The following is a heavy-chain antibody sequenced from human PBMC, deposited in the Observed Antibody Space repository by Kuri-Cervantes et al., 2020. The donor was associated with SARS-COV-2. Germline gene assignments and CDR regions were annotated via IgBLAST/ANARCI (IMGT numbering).Heavy chain of an antibody. V-gene: IGHV3-23*01. CDR2: ISYSGENT. D-gene: IGHD5-12*01. Sequence: GESLKISCAASAFTFNNYGMSWVRQAPGKGLEWVAIISYSGENTYYAGSVKGRFTISRDNSKNTVYLQMNSLRAEDTAIYHCAKGSRRSVASLIFDYWGQGTLVTVSS. J-gene: IGHJ4*02. CDR1: AFTFNNYG. CDR3: AKGSRRSVASLIFDY.